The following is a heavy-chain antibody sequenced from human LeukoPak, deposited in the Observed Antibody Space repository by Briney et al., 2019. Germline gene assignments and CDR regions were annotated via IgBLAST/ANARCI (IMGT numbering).Heavy chain of an antibody. D-gene: IGHD5-12*01. Sequence: PGGSLRLSCAASGFTFSSYSMNWVRQAPGKGLEWVSSISSSSSYIYYADSVKGRFTISRDNAKNSLYLQMNSLRAEDTAVYYCAKDRDIVATSYFDYWGQGTLVTVSS. J-gene: IGHJ4*02. V-gene: IGHV3-21*01. CDR3: AKDRDIVATSYFDY. CDR1: GFTFSSYS. CDR2: ISSSSSYI.